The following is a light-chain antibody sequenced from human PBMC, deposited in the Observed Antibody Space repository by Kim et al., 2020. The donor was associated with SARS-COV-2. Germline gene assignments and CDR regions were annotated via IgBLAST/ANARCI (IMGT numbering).Light chain of an antibody. Sequence: DIQMTQSPSTLSASVGDRVTITCRASQTIGIWLAWYQQKPGKAPKVLIYETSTLKSGVPSRFSGSGSGTEFTLTISSLQPDDFATYFCQQYHTYSRAFGPGTKLDI. CDR1: QTIGIW. CDR2: ETS. V-gene: IGKV1-5*03. J-gene: IGKJ2*01. CDR3: QQYHTYSRA.